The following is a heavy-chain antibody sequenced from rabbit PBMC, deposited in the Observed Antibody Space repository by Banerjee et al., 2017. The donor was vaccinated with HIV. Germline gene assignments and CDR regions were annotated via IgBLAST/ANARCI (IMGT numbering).Heavy chain of an antibody. CDR2: IDPVFGIT. J-gene: IGHJ4*01. CDR1: GIDFSSYG. Sequence: QLVESGGGLVTLGGSLKLSCKASGIDFSSYGISWVRQAPGKGLEWIGYIDPVFGITYYASKLNGRFPISSHNAQNTLYLQLTSLTAADTATYFCARDMTNNVGYPYFNLWGQGTLVHRL. V-gene: IGHV1S7*01. D-gene: IGHD2-1*01. CDR3: ARDMTNNVGYPYFNL.